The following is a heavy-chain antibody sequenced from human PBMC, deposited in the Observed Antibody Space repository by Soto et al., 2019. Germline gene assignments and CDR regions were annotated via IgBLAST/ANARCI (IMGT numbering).Heavy chain of an antibody. CDR1: GFTFSSYG. CDR2: ISYDGSNK. V-gene: IGHV3-30*18. J-gene: IGHJ6*02. Sequence: GGSLRLSCAASGFTFSSYGMHWVRQAPGKGLEWVAVISYDGSNKYYADSVKGRFTISRDNSKNTLYLQMNSLRAEDTAVYYCAKAQYYYGMDVWGQGTTVTVSS. CDR3: AKAQYYYGMDV.